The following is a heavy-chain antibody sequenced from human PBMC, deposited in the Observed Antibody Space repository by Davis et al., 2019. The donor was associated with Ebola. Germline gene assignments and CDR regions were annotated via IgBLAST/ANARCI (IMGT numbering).Heavy chain of an antibody. Sequence: PGGSLRLSCAASGFIFRMYGMHWVRQAPGKGLEWATVIAYNGGISYFADSVKCRFTISRDNSKNTLYLQMNSLTTEDTAVYYCAKEISVHAGDWYFDLWGRGTPVTVSS. J-gene: IGHJ2*01. V-gene: IGHV3-30*18. CDR1: GFIFRMYG. CDR3: AKEISVHAGDWYFDL. CDR2: IAYNGGIS. D-gene: IGHD1-1*01.